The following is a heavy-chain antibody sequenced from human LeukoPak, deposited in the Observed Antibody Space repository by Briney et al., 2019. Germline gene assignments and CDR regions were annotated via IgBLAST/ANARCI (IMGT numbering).Heavy chain of an antibody. J-gene: IGHJ4*02. CDR1: GYTFTGYY. Sequence: ASVKVSCKASGYTFTGYYMHWVRQAPGQGLEWMGWINPNSGGTNYAQKFQGRVTMTRDTSISIAYMELSRLRSDDTAVYYCARGGRFLEWLLTFDFPVFDYWGQGTLVTVSS. V-gene: IGHV1-2*02. CDR3: ARGGRFLEWLLTFDFPVFDY. CDR2: INPNSGGT. D-gene: IGHD3-3*01.